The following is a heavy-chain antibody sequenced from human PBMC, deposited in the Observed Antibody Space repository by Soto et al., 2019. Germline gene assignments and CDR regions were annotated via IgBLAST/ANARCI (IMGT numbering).Heavy chain of an antibody. Sequence: QVQLAESGGGVVQPGGSLRLSCVGSGFRFSDYGMHRVRRAPGKGLEWVAMMSFDGTYKYYADSVKGRFIISRDNSKKTVDLQMNSLRAEDTAGYYCAEGRRYGEYNSGYDFWVKGTLVTVSS. CDR3: AEGRRYGEYNSGYDF. CDR1: GFRFSDYG. CDR2: MSFDGTYK. D-gene: IGHD4-17*01. V-gene: IGHV3-30*18. J-gene: IGHJ4*02.